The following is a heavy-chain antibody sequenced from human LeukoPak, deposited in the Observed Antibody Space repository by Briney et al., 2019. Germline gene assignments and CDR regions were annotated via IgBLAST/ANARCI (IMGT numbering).Heavy chain of an antibody. CDR3: ARAGSYDSSGYTFDY. D-gene: IGHD3-22*01. J-gene: IGHJ4*02. V-gene: IGHV3-48*04. Sequence: PGGSLRLSCAASGFTFSNYWMSWVRQAPGKGLEWVSYISSSSSTICYADSVKGRFTISRDNAKNSLYLQMNSLRAEDTAVYYCARAGSYDSSGYTFDYWGQGTLVTVSS. CDR2: ISSSSSTI. CDR1: GFTFSNYW.